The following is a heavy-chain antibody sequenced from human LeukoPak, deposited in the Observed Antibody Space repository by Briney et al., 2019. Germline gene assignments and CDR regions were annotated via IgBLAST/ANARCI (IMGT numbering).Heavy chain of an antibody. CDR1: GGSFSSYY. Sequence: SETLSLTCTVSGGSFSSYYWTWIRQPPGKGLEWIGYIDHSGSTNYNPSLKSRVSISVDTSQNQFSLKLGSVTAADTAVYYCARVTWGSPYYCYYYMDVWGKGTTVTISS. V-gene: IGHV4-59*01. CDR2: IDHSGST. CDR3: ARVTWGSPYYCYYYMDV. J-gene: IGHJ6*03. D-gene: IGHD3-16*01.